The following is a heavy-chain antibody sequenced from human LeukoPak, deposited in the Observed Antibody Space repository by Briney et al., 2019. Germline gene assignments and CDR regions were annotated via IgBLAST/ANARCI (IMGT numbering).Heavy chain of an antibody. V-gene: IGHV4-34*01. J-gene: IGHJ4*02. CDR2: INHSGST. Sequence: PSETLSLTCAVYGGSFSGYYWSWIRQPPGKGLEWIGEINHSGSTNYNPPLKSRVTISVDTSKNQFSLKLSSVTAADTAVYYCARGPKRGYSYGYRGSYFDYWGQGTLVTVSS. CDR3: ARGPKRGYSYGYRGSYFDY. D-gene: IGHD5-18*01. CDR1: GGSFSGYY.